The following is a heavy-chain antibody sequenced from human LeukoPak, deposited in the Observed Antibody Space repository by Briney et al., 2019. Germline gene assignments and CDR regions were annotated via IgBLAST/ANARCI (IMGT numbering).Heavy chain of an antibody. D-gene: IGHD3-22*01. J-gene: IGHJ4*02. CDR2: MNPNTGRT. Sequence: GASVKVSCKASRYTFTSYDSNWVREAAGQGLEWMGWMNPNTGRTGFAQRFQGRLSMTRDTSISTAYMELSSLRSDDTAVYYCARLSQTPDYYSNGGYYFLGYWGQGTPVTVSS. CDR1: RYTFTSYD. V-gene: IGHV1-8*01. CDR3: ARLSQTPDYYSNGGYYFLGY.